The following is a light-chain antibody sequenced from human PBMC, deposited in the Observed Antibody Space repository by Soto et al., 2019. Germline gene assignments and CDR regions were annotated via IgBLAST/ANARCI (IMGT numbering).Light chain of an antibody. CDR3: AAWDDSLKAI. Sequence: QSVLTQPPSVSGAPGQRVTISCAGSSSNIGADYAVHWYQQLPGAAPKLLIRANTNRPSGVPDRFSASKSGTSASLAITGLQSDDEADYYCAAWDDSLKAIFGGGTQLTVL. CDR1: SSNIGADYA. J-gene: IGLJ7*01. CDR2: ANT. V-gene: IGLV1-40*01.